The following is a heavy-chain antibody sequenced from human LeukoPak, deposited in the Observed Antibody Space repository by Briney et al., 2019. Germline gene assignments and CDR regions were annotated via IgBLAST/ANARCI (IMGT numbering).Heavy chain of an antibody. CDR3: AREITYYDYVWGSYRYYFDY. J-gene: IGHJ4*02. CDR1: GYTFTSNY. D-gene: IGHD3-16*02. CDR2: IIPIFGTA. Sequence: ASVKVSCKASGYTFTSNYIHWVRQAPGQGLEWMGGIIPIFGTANYAQKFQGRVTITADESTSTAYMELSSLRSEDTAVYYCAREITYYDYVWGSYRYYFDYWGQGTLVTVSS. V-gene: IGHV1-69*13.